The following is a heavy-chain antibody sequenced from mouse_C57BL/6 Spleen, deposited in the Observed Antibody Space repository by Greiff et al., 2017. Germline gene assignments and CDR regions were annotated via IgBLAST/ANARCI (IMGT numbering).Heavy chain of an antibody. V-gene: IGHV2-2*01. J-gene: IGHJ3*01. CDR1: GFSLTSYG. CDR2: IWSGGST. D-gene: IGHD1-1*01. CDR3: ARGGVYYYTWFAY. Sequence: VQLQQSGPGLVQPSQSLSITCTVSGFSLTSYGVHWVRQSPGKGLEWLGVIWSGGSTDYTAAFISRLSISKDNSKSQVFFKMNSLQADDTAIYYCARGGVYYYTWFAYWGQGTLVTVSA.